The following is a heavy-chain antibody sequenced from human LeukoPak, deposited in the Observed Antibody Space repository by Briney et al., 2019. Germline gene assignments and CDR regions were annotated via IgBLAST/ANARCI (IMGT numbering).Heavy chain of an antibody. Sequence: ASVKVSCKTSGYPFTTYEINWVRQAAGQGLEWMGWVHPNSGNTAYAQKFQGRVTITTDESTSTAYMELSSLRSEDTAVYYCAFCLPGGFWSFDYWGQGTLVTVSS. CDR3: AFCLPGGFWSFDY. J-gene: IGHJ4*02. CDR2: VHPNSGNT. D-gene: IGHD3-3*01. V-gene: IGHV1-8*03. CDR1: GYPFTTYE.